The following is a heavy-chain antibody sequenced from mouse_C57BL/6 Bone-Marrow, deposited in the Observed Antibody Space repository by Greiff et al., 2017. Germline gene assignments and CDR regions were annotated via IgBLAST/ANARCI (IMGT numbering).Heavy chain of an antibody. Sequence: EVKLQESGPELVKPGASVKMSCKASGYTFTDYNMHWVKQSHGKSLEWIGYINPNNGGTSYNQKFKGKATLTVNKSSSTAYMELRSLTSEDSAVYYCARPYYYGSSPFAYWGQGTLVTVSA. V-gene: IGHV1-22*01. CDR1: GYTFTDYN. CDR2: INPNNGGT. CDR3: ARPYYYGSSPFAY. J-gene: IGHJ3*01. D-gene: IGHD1-1*01.